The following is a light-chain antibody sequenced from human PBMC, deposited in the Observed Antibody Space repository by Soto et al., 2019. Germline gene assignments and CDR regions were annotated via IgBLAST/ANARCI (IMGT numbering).Light chain of an antibody. J-gene: IGKJ1*01. V-gene: IGKV1-39*01. CDR1: QSISTW. CDR2: AAS. Sequence: DIQMTHSPSTLSAALGDRVTITCRASQSISTWLAWYQQKPGKAPKLLIYAASSLQSGIPSRFSGSGSETDFTLTISSLQPEDFATYYCQQSYSTPWTFGQGTKVDIK. CDR3: QQSYSTPWT.